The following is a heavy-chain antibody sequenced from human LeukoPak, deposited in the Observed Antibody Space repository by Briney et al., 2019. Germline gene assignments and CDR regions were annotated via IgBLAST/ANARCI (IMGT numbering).Heavy chain of an antibody. V-gene: IGHV4-34*01. D-gene: IGHD5-18*01. J-gene: IGHJ4*02. CDR1: GGSFSGYY. CDR2: IYYSGST. CDR3: AQYSYGY. Sequence: SETLSLTCAVYGGSFSGYYWSWIRQPPGKGLEWIGSIYYSGSTYYNPSLKSRVTISVDTSKNQFSLKLSSVTAADTAVYYCAQYSYGYWGQGTLVTVSS.